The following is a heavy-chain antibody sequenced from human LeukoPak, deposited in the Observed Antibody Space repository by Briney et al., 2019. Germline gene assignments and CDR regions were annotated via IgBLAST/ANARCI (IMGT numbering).Heavy chain of an antibody. Sequence: GGSLRLSCAASGFTFSSYWMGWVRQAPGKGLEWVANIKQDGSEKYYVDSVKGRYTISRDNAKNSLYLQMNSLRAEDTAVYYCARLITIFGVVITAYFDYWGQGTLVTVSS. CDR1: GFTFSSYW. J-gene: IGHJ4*02. V-gene: IGHV3-7*01. CDR3: ARLITIFGVVITAYFDY. CDR2: IKQDGSEK. D-gene: IGHD3-3*01.